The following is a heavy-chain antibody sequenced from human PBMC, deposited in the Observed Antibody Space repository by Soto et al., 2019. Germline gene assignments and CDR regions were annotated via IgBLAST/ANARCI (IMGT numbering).Heavy chain of an antibody. CDR3: AIPPSGSYYPFAY. CDR1: GGSIRSSGYY. J-gene: IGHJ4*02. V-gene: IGHV4-39*01. CDR2: IYYSGST. D-gene: IGHD1-26*01. Sequence: ASETLSLPWSVSGGSIRSSGYYWGWIRQPPGKGLEWIGSIYYSGSTYYNPSLKSRVTISVDTSKNQFSLKLSSVTAADTAVYYCAIPPSGSYYPFAYWGQGTLVTVSS.